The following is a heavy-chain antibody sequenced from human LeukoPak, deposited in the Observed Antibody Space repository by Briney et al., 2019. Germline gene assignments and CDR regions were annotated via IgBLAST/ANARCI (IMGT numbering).Heavy chain of an antibody. J-gene: IGHJ4*02. V-gene: IGHV4-59*01. CDR2: IYYSGST. Sequence: SETLSLTCTVSGGSISSYYWSWIRQPPGKGLEWIGYIYYSGSTNYNPSLKSRATISVDTSKNQFSLKLSSVTAADTAVYYCARVSRGAAAGASHWGQGTLVTVSS. D-gene: IGHD6-13*01. CDR1: GGSISSYY. CDR3: ARVSRGAAAGASH.